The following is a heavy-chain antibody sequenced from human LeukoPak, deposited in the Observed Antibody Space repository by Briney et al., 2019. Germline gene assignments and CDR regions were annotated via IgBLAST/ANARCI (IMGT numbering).Heavy chain of an antibody. D-gene: IGHD3-3*01. Sequence: SETLSLTCTVYGASISSYYWSWIRQPPGKGLEWIVYIYYSGRTNYNPSLNSRVIISVDTSKNQFSLKLSSRTAADRAVYYCARDLEGFAEYYMDVWGKGTTVTVSS. CDR3: ARDLEGFAEYYMDV. J-gene: IGHJ6*03. CDR1: GASISSYY. CDR2: IYYSGRT. V-gene: IGHV4-59*01.